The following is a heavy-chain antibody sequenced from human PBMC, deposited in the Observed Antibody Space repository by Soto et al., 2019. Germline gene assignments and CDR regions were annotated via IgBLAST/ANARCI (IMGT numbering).Heavy chain of an antibody. CDR1: GFRISDYY. CDR3: ARARPDIVMMVGETPGYYGMGV. CDR2: VSGSGATT. V-gene: IGHV3-11*01. Sequence: PGGSLRLSCAGSGFRISDYYMSWIRQAPGKGLEWVSYVSGSGATTYYADSVKGRFTMSRDNAKNSPYLQLNNLRVEDTALYYCARARPDIVMMVGETPGYYGMGVWGRGTKVTVSS. D-gene: IGHD2-8*01. J-gene: IGHJ6*02.